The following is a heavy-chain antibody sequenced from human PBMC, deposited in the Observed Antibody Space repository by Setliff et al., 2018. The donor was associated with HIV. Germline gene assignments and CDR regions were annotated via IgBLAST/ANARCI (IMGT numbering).Heavy chain of an antibody. J-gene: IGHJ3*02. CDR1: VYTFTDYY. Sequence: ASVKVSCKASVYTFTDYYMHWVRQAPGQGLEWMGRINPNSGGTNYAQKLQGRVTMTTDTSTSTAYMELRSLRSDDTAVYYCAREGLIWFGELSLDDAFDIWGQGTMVTVSS. V-gene: IGHV1-2*06. D-gene: IGHD3-10*01. CDR3: AREGLIWFGELSLDDAFDI. CDR2: INPNSGGT.